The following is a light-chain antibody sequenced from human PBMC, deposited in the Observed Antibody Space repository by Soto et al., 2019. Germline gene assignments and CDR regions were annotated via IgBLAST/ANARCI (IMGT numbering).Light chain of an antibody. CDR2: TAS. Sequence: DIQMTQSPSSLSASVGDRVTITCRASQDIRNNLDWFQQRPGKVPKRLIYTASNLQSGVPSRFSGSGSGTEFTLTISSLQPEDFATYYCQQHNAYPWTVGQGTKVDIK. J-gene: IGKJ1*01. V-gene: IGKV1-17*01. CDR1: QDIRNN. CDR3: QQHNAYPWT.